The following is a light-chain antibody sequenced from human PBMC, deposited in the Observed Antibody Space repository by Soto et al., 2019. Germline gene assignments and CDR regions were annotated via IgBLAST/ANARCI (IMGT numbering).Light chain of an antibody. CDR2: EGT. J-gene: IGLJ1*01. V-gene: IGLV2-23*01. CDR3: CAYVGARSYV. CDR1: NNL. Sequence: LTQPASVSGSPGQSITISCTGTNNLVSWYQQHPGKAPKVVVYEGTKRPSGVSNRFSGSNSGGTASLTISGLQAKDEASYFCCAYVGARSYVFGPGTKVTVL.